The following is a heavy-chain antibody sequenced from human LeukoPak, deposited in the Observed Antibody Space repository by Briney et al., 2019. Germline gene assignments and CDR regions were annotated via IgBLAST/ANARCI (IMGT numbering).Heavy chain of an antibody. Sequence: GESLKISCKGSGYSFTSYWIGWVRQMPGKGLEWMGIIYPGDSDTRYSPSFQGQVTISADKSISTAYLQWSGLKASDTAMYYCARQGHSSSWSANWFDPWGQGTLVTVSS. V-gene: IGHV5-51*01. J-gene: IGHJ5*02. D-gene: IGHD6-13*01. CDR2: IYPGDSDT. CDR1: GYSFTSYW. CDR3: ARQGHSSSWSANWFDP.